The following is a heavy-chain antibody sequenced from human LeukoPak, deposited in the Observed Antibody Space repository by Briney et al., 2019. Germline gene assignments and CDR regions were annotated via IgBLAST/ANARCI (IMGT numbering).Heavy chain of an antibody. Sequence: PGGSLRLSCAASGFTFSSYAMHWVRQAPGKGLEWVAVISYDGSNKYYADSVKGRFTISRDNSKNTLYLQMNSLRAEDTAVYYCARDPDTAIVNVYFDYWGQGTLVTVSS. V-gene: IGHV3-30*04. J-gene: IGHJ4*02. CDR2: ISYDGSNK. CDR1: GFTFSSYA. D-gene: IGHD5-18*01. CDR3: ARDPDTAIVNVYFDY.